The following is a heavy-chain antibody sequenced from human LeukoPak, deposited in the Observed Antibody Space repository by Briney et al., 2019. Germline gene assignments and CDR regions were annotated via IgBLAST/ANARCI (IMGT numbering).Heavy chain of an antibody. Sequence: GGSLRLSCAASGFTFSSYSMNWVRQAPGKGLEWVPYISSSSSTIYYADSVKGRFTISRDNAKNSLYLQMNSLRDEDTAVYYCARRSSGWNYFDYWGQGTLVTVSS. V-gene: IGHV3-48*02. D-gene: IGHD6-19*01. CDR1: GFTFSSYS. J-gene: IGHJ4*02. CDR3: ARRSSGWNYFDY. CDR2: ISSSSSTI.